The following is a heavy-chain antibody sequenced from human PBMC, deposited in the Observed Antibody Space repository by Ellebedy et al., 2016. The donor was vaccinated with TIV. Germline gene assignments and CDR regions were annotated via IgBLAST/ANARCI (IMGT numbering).Heavy chain of an antibody. CDR2: MFHTGDT. D-gene: IGHD3-10*01. V-gene: IGHV4-59*01. Sequence: MPSETLSLTCTVSGGSIXTFYXXWIRHPPGKGXEGVGDMFHTGDTNYNPSLKSRVTMSLDTSKNQFSLNLSSVTAADTAVYYCAKGPGGYWYFELWGRGTLVTVSS. CDR1: GGSIXTFY. J-gene: IGHJ2*01. CDR3: AKGPGGYWYFEL.